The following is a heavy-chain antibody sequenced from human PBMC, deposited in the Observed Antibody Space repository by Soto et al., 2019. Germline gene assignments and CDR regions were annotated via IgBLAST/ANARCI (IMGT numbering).Heavy chain of an antibody. V-gene: IGHV1-69*02. J-gene: IGHJ4*02. Sequence: QVQLVQSGAEVKKPGSSVKVSCKASGGPFGTYTISWVRQAPGQGLEWMGRIIPYLDITDYAQKFQGRFTIAADKSTTTAYMELNRLRSEDTAVYFCARDTTYWGQGTLVTVSS. CDR1: GGPFGTYT. D-gene: IGHD5-18*01. CDR2: IIPYLDIT. CDR3: ARDTTY.